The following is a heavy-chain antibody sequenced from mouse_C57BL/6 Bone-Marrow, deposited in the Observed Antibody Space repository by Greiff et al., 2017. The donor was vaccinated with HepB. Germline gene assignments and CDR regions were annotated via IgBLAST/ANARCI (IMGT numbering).Heavy chain of an antibody. CDR2: INPNNGGT. D-gene: IGHD2-2*01. J-gene: IGHJ1*03. Sequence: VQLKESGPELVKPGASVKMSCKASGYTFTDYNMHWVKQSHGKSLEWIGYINPNNGGTSYNQKFKGKATLPVNKSSRTAYMERRSRTSEDSAVHYCASYGYDGYFDVWGTGTTVTVSS. V-gene: IGHV1-22*01. CDR1: GYTFTDYN. CDR3: ASYGYDGYFDV.